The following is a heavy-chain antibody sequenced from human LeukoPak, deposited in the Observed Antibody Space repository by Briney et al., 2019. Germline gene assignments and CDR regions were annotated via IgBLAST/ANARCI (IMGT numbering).Heavy chain of an antibody. Sequence: GGSLRLSCEASGFTFGSFATYWVRQAPGKGLEWIAGIFGSGGSPNYADSVKGRFTISRDNSKNTVYLQINSLRAEDTAVYYCGKTTAGYSSGQKPAWPVDYWGQGTLVTVSS. CDR1: GFTFGSFA. D-gene: IGHD5-18*01. V-gene: IGHV3-23*01. CDR3: GKTTAGYSSGQKPAWPVDY. J-gene: IGHJ4*02. CDR2: IFGSGGSP.